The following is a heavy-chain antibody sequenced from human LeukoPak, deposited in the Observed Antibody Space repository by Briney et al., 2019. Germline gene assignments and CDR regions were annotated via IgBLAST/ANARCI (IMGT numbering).Heavy chain of an antibody. CDR3: ARLLGEKDYYDIRGAFDI. CDR1: GGSISSSNW. J-gene: IGHJ3*02. D-gene: IGHD3-22*01. V-gene: IGHV4-4*02. CDR2: IYHSGST. Sequence: SETLSLTCAVSGGSISSSNWWSWVRQPPGKGLEWIGEIYHSGSTNYNPSLKSRVTISVDTSKNQFSLKLSSVTAADTAVYYCARLLGEKDYYDIRGAFDIWGQGTMVTVSS.